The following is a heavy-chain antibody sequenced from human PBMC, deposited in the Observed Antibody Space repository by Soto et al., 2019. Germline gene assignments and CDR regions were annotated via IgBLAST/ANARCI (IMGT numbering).Heavy chain of an antibody. Sequence: GGSLRLSCAVSGFICSSYDMSWVRQAPGKGLEWVSTILVGGSTHYEDAVKGRFTISRDTSKNTVYLQMNSLTAGDTAVYYCAKATATSGGAFEIYGQGTMVTV. CDR3: AKATATSGGAFEI. D-gene: IGHD1-1*01. V-gene: IGHV3-23*01. J-gene: IGHJ3*02. CDR2: ILVGGST. CDR1: GFICSSYD.